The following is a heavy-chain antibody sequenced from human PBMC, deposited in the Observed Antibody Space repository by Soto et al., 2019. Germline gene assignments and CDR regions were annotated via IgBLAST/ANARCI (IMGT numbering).Heavy chain of an antibody. V-gene: IGHV3-23*01. J-gene: IGHJ4*02. CDR3: AKNPGYYYDSTGYHFDY. Sequence: GGSMRLSFAASGFTFRIYAMSWVRQAPGKGLEWVSAISYGGGTTYYADSVKGRFTISRDNSKNTLYLQMNSLRAEDTAVYYCAKNPGYYYDSTGYHFDYWGQGTLVTVSS. D-gene: IGHD3-22*01. CDR1: GFTFRIYA. CDR2: ISYGGGTT.